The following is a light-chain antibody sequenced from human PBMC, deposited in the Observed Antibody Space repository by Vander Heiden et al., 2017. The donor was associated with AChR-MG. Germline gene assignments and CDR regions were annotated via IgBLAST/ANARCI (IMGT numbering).Light chain of an antibody. CDR3: QQRSNWPLT. Sequence: EILLTQSPATLSLSPGERATLSCRASQCVSSYLAWYQQKPGQAHRLLIYDASNGDTGIPARFSGSGSGTDFTLTISSLEPEDFAVYYCQQRSNWPLTFGGWTKVEIK. CDR2: DAS. CDR1: QCVSSY. J-gene: IGKJ4*01. V-gene: IGKV3-11*01.